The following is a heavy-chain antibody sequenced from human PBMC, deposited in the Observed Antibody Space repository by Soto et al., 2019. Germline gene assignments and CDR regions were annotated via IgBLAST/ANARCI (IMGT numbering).Heavy chain of an antibody. Sequence: QVQLQESGPGLGKPSQTLSLTCTVSSGSISSGGYYWSWIRQRPGKGLEWIGYIDYSGTAYYNPSLKSRVTISGDTSNNHFSLNLSSVTAADTAVYYCARGTKVASFDNWGQGTLVTVSS. D-gene: IGHD1-1*01. CDR2: IDYSGTA. CDR3: ARGTKVASFDN. CDR1: SGSISSGGYY. V-gene: IGHV4-31*03. J-gene: IGHJ4*02.